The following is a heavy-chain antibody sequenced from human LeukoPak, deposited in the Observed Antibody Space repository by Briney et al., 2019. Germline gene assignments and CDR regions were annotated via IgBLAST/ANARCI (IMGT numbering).Heavy chain of an antibody. J-gene: IGHJ4*02. D-gene: IGHD5-12*01. CDR3: AREFTGYGNTDY. Sequence: GGSLRLSRTAAGFSLSMYWMSWVRQAPGKGLEWVANIRSDGVEKYCVDSVRGRFTISTDTAKNTLYLQMNSLRADDTAVYYCAREFTGYGNTDYWGQGTLVTVSS. CDR1: GFSLSMYW. CDR2: IRSDGVEK. V-gene: IGHV3-7*03.